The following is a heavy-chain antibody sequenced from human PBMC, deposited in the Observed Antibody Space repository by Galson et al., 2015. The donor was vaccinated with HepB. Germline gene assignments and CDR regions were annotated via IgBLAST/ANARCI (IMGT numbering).Heavy chain of an antibody. Sequence: QSGAEVKKPGESLRISCKGSGYTFTAFWITWVRQIPGKGLEWMGRIEPTDYYTDYSPSFQGHVSMSVDKSSNTAYRQWSSLKVPDTAMSYCVSRHSYFRSGTWYNVADHWGQGTLVSVSS. D-gene: IGHD3-10*01. CDR1: GYTFTAFW. CDR2: IEPTDYYT. CDR3: VSRHSYFRSGTWYNVADH. V-gene: IGHV5-10-1*01. J-gene: IGHJ4*02.